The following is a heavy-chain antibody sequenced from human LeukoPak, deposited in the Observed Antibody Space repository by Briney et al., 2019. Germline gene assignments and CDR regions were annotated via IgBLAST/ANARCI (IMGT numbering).Heavy chain of an antibody. V-gene: IGHV3-7*01. Sequence: GGSLRLSCAASGFTFSSYWMSWVRQAPGKGLEWVANIKQDGSEKYYVDSVKGRFTISRDKAKNSLYLQMNSLRAEDTAVYYCARAPDARRLSTWGYFDYWGQGTLVTVSS. J-gene: IGHJ4*02. CDR1: GFTFSSYW. CDR2: IKQDGSEK. CDR3: ARAPDARRLSTWGYFDY. D-gene: IGHD2/OR15-2a*01.